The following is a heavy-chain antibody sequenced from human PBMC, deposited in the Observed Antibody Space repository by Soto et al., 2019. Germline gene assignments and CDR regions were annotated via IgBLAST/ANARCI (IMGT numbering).Heavy chain of an antibody. D-gene: IGHD1-1*01. J-gene: IGHJ4*02. V-gene: IGHV3-74*01. CDR3: ARVETSTGTIY. CDR1: GFTLSSSW. Sequence: PGGSLRLSCAASGFTLSSSWMHWARQAPGEGLLWVSRINSDGSTTSYADSVKGRFTISRDNAKNTLYLQMNSLRAEDTAVYYCARVETSTGTIYWGQGTLVTVSS. CDR2: INSDGSTT.